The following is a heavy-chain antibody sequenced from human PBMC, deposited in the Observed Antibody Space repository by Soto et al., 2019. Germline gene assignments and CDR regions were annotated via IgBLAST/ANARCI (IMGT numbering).Heavy chain of an antibody. J-gene: IGHJ6*02. D-gene: IGHD3-3*01. CDR1: GFTFGDYA. CDR2: IRSKAYGGTT. V-gene: IGHV3-49*03. CDR3: TRDRSPFTIFGVVIMDYYYYYGMDV. Sequence: PGGSLRLSCTASGFTFGDYAMSWFRQAPGKGLEWVGFIRSKAYGGTTEYAASVKGRFTISRDDSKSIAYLQMNSLKTEDTAVYYCTRDRSPFTIFGVVIMDYYYYYGMDVWGQGTTVTVSS.